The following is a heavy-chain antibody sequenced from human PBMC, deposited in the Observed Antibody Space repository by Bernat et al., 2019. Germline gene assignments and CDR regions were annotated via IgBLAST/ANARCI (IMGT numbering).Heavy chain of an antibody. CDR1: GFTFSSYW. CDR3: EEVAGYSSRWYIDY. J-gene: IGHJ4*02. V-gene: IGHV3-74*01. Sequence: EVQLVESGGGVVQPGGSLRLSCAASGFTFSSYWMHWVRQAPGKGLVWVSRITSDGSSTSYADSVKGRFTISRDNSKNTLYLQMNSLRAEDTAVYYCEEVAGYSSRWYIDYWGQGTLVTVSS. D-gene: IGHD6-13*01. CDR2: ITSDGSST.